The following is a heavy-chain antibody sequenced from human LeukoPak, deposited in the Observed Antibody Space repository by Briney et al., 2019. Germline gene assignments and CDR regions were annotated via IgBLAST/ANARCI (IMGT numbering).Heavy chain of an antibody. CDR1: GGSISSGSYY. J-gene: IGHJ3*02. V-gene: IGHV4-61*01. D-gene: IGHD1-26*01. CDR3: ARGKRRHTIVGDGDAFDI. Sequence: PSETLSLTCTVSGGSISSGSYYWSWIRQPPGKGLEWIGYIYYSGSTNYNPSLKSRVTISVDTSKNQFSLKLSSVTAADTAVYYCARGKRRHTIVGDGDAFDIWGLGTMVTVSS. CDR2: IYYSGST.